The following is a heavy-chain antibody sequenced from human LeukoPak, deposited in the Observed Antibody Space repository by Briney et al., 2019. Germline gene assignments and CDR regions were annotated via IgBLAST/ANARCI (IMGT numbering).Heavy chain of an antibody. J-gene: IGHJ6*04. CDR1: GYTFTSYY. D-gene: IGHD1-1*01. Sequence: ASVKVSCKASGYTFTSYYMHWVRQAPGQGLEWMGIINPSGGSTSYAQKFQSRVTMTRDTSTSTVYMELSSLRSEDTAVHYCARDLNWNVRDYYYGMDVWGKGTTVTVSS. CDR3: ARDLNWNVRDYYYGMDV. V-gene: IGHV1-46*01. CDR2: INPSGGST.